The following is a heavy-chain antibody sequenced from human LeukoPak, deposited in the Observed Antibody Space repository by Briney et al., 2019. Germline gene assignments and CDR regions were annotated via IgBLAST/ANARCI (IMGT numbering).Heavy chain of an antibody. CDR1: GGSISSYY. Sequence: SETLSLTCTVSGGSISSYYWSWIRQPPGKGLEWIGYIYYSGSTNYNPSLKSRVTISVDTSKNQFSLKLSSVTAADTAVYYCARGYSSGRSLMPDYWGQGTLVTVSS. J-gene: IGHJ4*02. CDR3: ARGYSSGRSLMPDY. CDR2: IYYSGST. D-gene: IGHD6-19*01. V-gene: IGHV4-59*01.